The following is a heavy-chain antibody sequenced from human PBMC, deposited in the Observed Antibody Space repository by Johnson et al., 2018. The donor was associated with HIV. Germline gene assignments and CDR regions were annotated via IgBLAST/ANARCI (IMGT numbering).Heavy chain of an antibody. CDR2: ISYDGSNK. V-gene: IGHV3-30*04. J-gene: IGHJ3*02. CDR1: GFTFSSYA. Sequence: QAQLVESGGGVVQPGRSLRLSCAASGFTFSSYAMHWVRQAPGKGLEWVAVISYDGSNKYYADSVKGRFTISRDNSKNTLYLQMNSLRAEETAVYYCARDRGAFDIWGQGTMVTVAS. CDR3: ARDRGAFDI.